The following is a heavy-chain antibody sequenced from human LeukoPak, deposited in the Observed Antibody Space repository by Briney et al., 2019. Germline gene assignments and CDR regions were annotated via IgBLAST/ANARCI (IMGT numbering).Heavy chain of an antibody. V-gene: IGHV4-4*07. J-gene: IGHJ5*02. CDR2: VYTSGRT. Sequence: SETLSLTCTVSGGSISGYFWSWIRQPAWRGLEWIGRVYTSGRTNYNPSLKSRVTMSVDTSKNQFSLKLSSVTAADTAVYYCASASSGDWFDPWGQGTLVTVSS. D-gene: IGHD2-15*01. CDR1: GGSISGYF. CDR3: ASASSGDWFDP.